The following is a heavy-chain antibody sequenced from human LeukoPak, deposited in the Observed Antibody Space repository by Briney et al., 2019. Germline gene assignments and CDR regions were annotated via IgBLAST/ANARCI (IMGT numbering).Heavy chain of an antibody. CDR3: TAPIVGTTRLDY. Sequence: GGSLRLSCAASGFTFSNAWMSWVRQAPGKGLEWVGRIESKTDGGTTAYAAPVKGRFTISRDDSKSTLFLQMNSLKTEDTAVYYCTAPIVGTTRLDYWGQGTLVTVSP. J-gene: IGHJ4*02. CDR2: IESKTDGGTT. V-gene: IGHV3-15*04. D-gene: IGHD1-26*01. CDR1: GFTFSNAW.